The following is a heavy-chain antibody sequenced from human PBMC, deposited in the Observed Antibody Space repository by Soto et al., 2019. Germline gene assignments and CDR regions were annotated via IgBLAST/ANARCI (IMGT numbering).Heavy chain of an antibody. CDR1: GFTFSSYG. CDR2: ISYDGSNK. V-gene: IGHV3-30*18. CDR3: AKMESDFWSGYYRPTAVAFDI. D-gene: IGHD3-3*01. J-gene: IGHJ3*02. Sequence: GGSLRLSCAASGFTFSSYGMHWVRQAPGKGLEWVAVISYDGSNKYYADSVKGRFTISRDNSKNTLYLQMNSLRAEDTAVYYCAKMESDFWSGYYRPTAVAFDIWGQGTMVTVSS.